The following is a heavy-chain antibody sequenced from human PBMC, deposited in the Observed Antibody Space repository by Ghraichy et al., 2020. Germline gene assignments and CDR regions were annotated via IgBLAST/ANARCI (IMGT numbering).Heavy chain of an antibody. V-gene: IGHV4-39*07. J-gene: IGHJ3*02. CDR1: GGSISSSSYY. CDR2: IYYSGST. Sequence: ESLNISCTVSGGSISSSSYYWGWIRQPPGKGLEWFGSIYYSGSTYYNPFLKSRVTISVDTSKNQFSLKLSSVTAADTAVYYCSIPNDYDSSGRRDAFDIWDQGIMVTVSS. CDR3: SIPNDYDSSGRRDAFDI. D-gene: IGHD3-22*01.